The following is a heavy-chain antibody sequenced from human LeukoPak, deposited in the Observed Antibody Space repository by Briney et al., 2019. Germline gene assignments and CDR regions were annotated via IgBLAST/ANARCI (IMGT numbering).Heavy chain of an antibody. CDR3: ARGVVAAPQTFDY. D-gene: IGHD2-15*01. Sequence: SETLSLTCTVSGGSISSYYWSWIRQPPGKGREWIGYIYFSGSTNYNPSLKSRVTISVDTSKNQFSLKLSSVTAADTAVYYCARGVVAAPQTFDYWGQGTLVTVSS. CDR1: GGSISSYY. J-gene: IGHJ4*02. V-gene: IGHV4-59*01. CDR2: IYFSGST.